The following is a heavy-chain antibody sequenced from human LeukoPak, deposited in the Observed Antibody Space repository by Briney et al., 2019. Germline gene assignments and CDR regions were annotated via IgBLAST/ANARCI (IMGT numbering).Heavy chain of an antibody. CDR1: GYSFTSYW. D-gene: IGHD6-13*01. Sequence: GQSLKISCKGSGYSFTSYWIIWVRQMPGKGLEWMGKIDPSDSYTTYSTSVQGQVIASADKSLSTACLQWSRLKASDTAMYYCTRASAASWYYFDYWGPGTLVTVSS. J-gene: IGHJ4*02. V-gene: IGHV5-10-1*01. CDR2: IDPSDSYT. CDR3: TRASAASWYYFDY.